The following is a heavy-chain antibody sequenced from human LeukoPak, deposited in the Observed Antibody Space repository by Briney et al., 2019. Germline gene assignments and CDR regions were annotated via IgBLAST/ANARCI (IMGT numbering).Heavy chain of an antibody. D-gene: IGHD3-10*01. V-gene: IGHV4-34*01. CDR3: ARRSYSLGNYHNGWYFDY. Sequence: SETLSLTCAVYGGSFSGYYWSWIRQPPGKRLEWIGEINDSGSSNYNLFLKSRLTISVDTSKNQFSLKLSSVTAADTAVYYCARRSYSLGNYHNGWYFDYWGRGTLVTVSS. CDR1: GGSFSGYY. J-gene: IGHJ4*02. CDR2: INDSGSS.